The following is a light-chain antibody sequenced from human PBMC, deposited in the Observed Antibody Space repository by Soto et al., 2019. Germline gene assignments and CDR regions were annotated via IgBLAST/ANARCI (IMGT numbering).Light chain of an antibody. CDR2: GAS. CDR3: QQYNNWPPWT. V-gene: IGKV3-15*01. CDR1: QSVSSN. J-gene: IGKJ1*01. Sequence: EIVMTQSPATLSVSPGERATLSCRASQSVSSNLAWYQQKPGQAPRLLIYGASTRATGIPARFSGGGSGTEVTLTISSLQSEDFAVYYCQQYNNWPPWTFGQGTKVEIK.